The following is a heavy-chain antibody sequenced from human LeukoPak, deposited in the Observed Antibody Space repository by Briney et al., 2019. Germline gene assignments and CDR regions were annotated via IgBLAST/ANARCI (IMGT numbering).Heavy chain of an antibody. V-gene: IGHV1-46*01. CDR2: INPRSGST. CDR1: GYTFTSSY. CDR3: ARASSDFGELFP. Sequence: ASVTVSCKSSGYTFTSSYMHWVRQAPGQGLEWMGIINPRSGSTSYTQKFQGRVTMTRDTSTSTVYMDLSSLRSEDTAVYYCARASSDFGELFPWGQGTLVSVSS. D-gene: IGHD3-10*01. J-gene: IGHJ5*02.